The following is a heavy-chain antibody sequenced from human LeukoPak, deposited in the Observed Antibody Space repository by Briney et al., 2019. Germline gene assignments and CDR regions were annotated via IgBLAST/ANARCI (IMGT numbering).Heavy chain of an antibody. D-gene: IGHD6-19*01. CDR1: GYSISSGYY. V-gene: IGHV4-38-2*02. J-gene: IGHJ4*02. Sequence: SETLSLTCTVSGYSISSGYYWGWIRQPPGQGLEWIGSIYYSGSTYYNPSLKSRVTISVDTSKNQFSLKLSSVTAADTAVYYCARDHKGGIAVAYFDYWGQGTLVTVSS. CDR3: ARDHKGGIAVAYFDY. CDR2: IYYSGST.